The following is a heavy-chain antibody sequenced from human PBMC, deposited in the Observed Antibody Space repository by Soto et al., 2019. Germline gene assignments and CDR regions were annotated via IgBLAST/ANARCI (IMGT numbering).Heavy chain of an antibody. CDR2: INAHSGGT. J-gene: IGHJ5*02. V-gene: IGHV1-2*02. Sequence: ESSVKVSCKSSGFSFTGYYIHWLRQAPGQGLEWMGWINAHSGGTEYAQKFQGRVTLTRDTSIATAYLTLTSLTSDDTALYYCSKDLTRQIPDWLDPSGQGSLVTV. CDR1: GFSFTGYY. D-gene: IGHD2-21*01. CDR3: SKDLTRQIPDWLDP.